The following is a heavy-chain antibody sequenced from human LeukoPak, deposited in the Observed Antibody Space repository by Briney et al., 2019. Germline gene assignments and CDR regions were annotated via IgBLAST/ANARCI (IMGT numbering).Heavy chain of an antibody. CDR3: ARGVVRGVNLFDY. V-gene: IGHV4-4*07. CDR2: IYTSGTI. Sequence: SETLSLTCTVSGGSISSYYWSWIRQPAGTALEWIGRIYTSGTITYNPSLKSRVTMSVDTSKNQFSLKLSSVTAADTAVYYCARGVVRGVNLFDYWGQGTLVTVSS. D-gene: IGHD3-10*01. CDR1: GGSISSYY. J-gene: IGHJ4*02.